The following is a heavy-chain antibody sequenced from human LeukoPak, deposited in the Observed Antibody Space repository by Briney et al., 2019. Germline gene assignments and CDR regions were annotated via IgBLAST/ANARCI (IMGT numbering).Heavy chain of an antibody. CDR2: IYSSGST. J-gene: IGHJ6*03. CDR1: GGSLRGYY. D-gene: IGHD3-10*01. CDR3: ARVFDSGSQAYFYYMDV. Sequence: PSETLSLTCNVSGGSLRGYYWSWIRQPPGKGLEWIGYIYSSGSTNYNPSLKSRVTMSVDTSKNQFSLKVSSVTAADTAVYYCARVFDSGSQAYFYYMDVWGKGTTVTISS. V-gene: IGHV4-59*01.